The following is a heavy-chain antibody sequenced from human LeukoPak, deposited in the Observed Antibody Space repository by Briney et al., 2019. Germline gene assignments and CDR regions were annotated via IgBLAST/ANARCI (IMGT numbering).Heavy chain of an antibody. CDR1: GGSISSYY. CDR2: IYYSGST. V-gene: IGHV4-59*01. Sequence: SETLSLTCTVSGGSISSYYRSWVRQPPGKGLEWIGYIYYSGSTNYSPSLKSRVTISVDTSKNQFSLKLSSVTAADTAVYYCARDRFPGAPLRFDPWGQGTLVTVSS. J-gene: IGHJ5*02. CDR3: ARDRFPGAPLRFDP. D-gene: IGHD3-16*01.